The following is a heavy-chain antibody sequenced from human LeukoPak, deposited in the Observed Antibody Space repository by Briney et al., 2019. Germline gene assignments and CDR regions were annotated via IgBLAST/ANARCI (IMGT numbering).Heavy chain of an antibody. J-gene: IGHJ6*03. D-gene: IGHD3-3*01. CDR2: INHSGST. Sequence: SETLSLTCAVYGGSFSGYYWSWIRQPPGKGLEWIGEINHSGSTNYSPSLKSRVTISVDTSKNQFSLKLSSVTAADTAVYYCARPSGDFWSGYHYYMDVWGKGTTVTVSS. CDR1: GGSFSGYY. CDR3: ARPSGDFWSGYHYYMDV. V-gene: IGHV4-34*01.